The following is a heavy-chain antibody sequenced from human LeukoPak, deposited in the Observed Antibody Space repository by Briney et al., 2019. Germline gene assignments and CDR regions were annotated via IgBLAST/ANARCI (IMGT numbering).Heavy chain of an antibody. V-gene: IGHV1-18*01. CDR1: GYTFTSYD. CDR2: INPNSGGT. J-gene: IGHJ4*02. Sequence: GASVKVSCKASGYTFTSYDINWVRQATGQGLEWMGWINPNSGGTNYAQKFQGRVTMTTDTSTSTAYMELRSLRYDDTAVYYCARARQPYSSSWSDYWGQGTLVTVSS. CDR3: ARARQPYSSSWSDY. D-gene: IGHD6-13*01.